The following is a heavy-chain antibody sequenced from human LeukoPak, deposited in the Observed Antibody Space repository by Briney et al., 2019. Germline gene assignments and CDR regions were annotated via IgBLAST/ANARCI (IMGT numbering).Heavy chain of an antibody. J-gene: IGHJ5*02. CDR2: IYPGDSDT. CDR3: ARTSYSSSWHNWFDP. D-gene: IGHD6-13*01. CDR1: GYSFTSYW. V-gene: IGHV5-51*01. Sequence: GESLKISCKGSGYSFTSYWIGWVRQMPGKGLEWMGIIYPGDSDTRYGPSFQGQVTISADKSISTAYLQWSSLKASDTAMYYCARTSYSSSWHNWFDPWGQGTLVTVSS.